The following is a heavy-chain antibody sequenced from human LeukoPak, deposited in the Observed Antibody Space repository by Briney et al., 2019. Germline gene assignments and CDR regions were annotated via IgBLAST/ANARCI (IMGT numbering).Heavy chain of an antibody. D-gene: IGHD3-10*01. V-gene: IGHV3-23*01. CDR2: ISGSGGST. Sequence: GGSLRLSCAASGFTFSSYAMCWVRQAPGKGLEWVSAISGSGGSTYYADSVKGRFTISRDNPKNTLYLQMNSLRAEDTAVYYCAKDGGDVLLWFGEYNWFDPWGQGTLVTVSS. CDR3: AKDGGDVLLWFGEYNWFDP. CDR1: GFTFSSYA. J-gene: IGHJ5*02.